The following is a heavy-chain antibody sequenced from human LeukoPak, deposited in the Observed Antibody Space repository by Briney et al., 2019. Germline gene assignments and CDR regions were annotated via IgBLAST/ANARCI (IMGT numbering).Heavy chain of an antibody. V-gene: IGHV3-23*01. CDR3: AKEPYDSGAFDI. Sequence: GGSLRLSCAASGFTFSSYAMSWVRQAPGKGLEWVSTISGSAGSTYYADSVKGRFTISRDNSKNTPYLQMNSLRAEDTAVYYCAKEPYDSGAFDIWGQGTMVTVSS. D-gene: IGHD3-22*01. J-gene: IGHJ3*02. CDR2: ISGSAGST. CDR1: GFTFSSYA.